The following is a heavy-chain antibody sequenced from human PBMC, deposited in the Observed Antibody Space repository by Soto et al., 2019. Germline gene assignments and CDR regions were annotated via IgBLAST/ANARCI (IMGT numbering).Heavy chain of an antibody. Sequence: ASVKVSCKVSGYTLTELSMHWVRQAPGKGLEWMGGFDPEDGETIYAQKFQGRVTMTEDTSTDTAYMELSSLRSEDTAVYYCATVVWGNSGSYYRRHAFDIWGQGTMVTVSS. V-gene: IGHV1-24*01. J-gene: IGHJ3*02. CDR2: FDPEDGET. CDR3: ATVVWGNSGSYYRRHAFDI. D-gene: IGHD1-26*01. CDR1: GYTLTELS.